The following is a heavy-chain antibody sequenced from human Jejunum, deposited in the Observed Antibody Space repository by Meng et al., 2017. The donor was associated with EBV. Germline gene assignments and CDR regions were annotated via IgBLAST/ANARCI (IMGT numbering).Heavy chain of an antibody. CDR3: ARGGRFCRSTGCYTIWFDP. CDR2: IYYSGTT. D-gene: IGHD2-2*02. V-gene: IGHV4-39*07. J-gene: IGHJ5*02. CDR1: GGPISSSSHY. Sequence: RHVKASGPGLVKTSETLAPPCRFSGGPISSSSHYWGWIRQPPGKGIEWIGSIYYSGTTYYNPSLKSRVIISEDTSKNQFSLKLSSVTAADTAVYYCARGGRFCRSTGCYTIWFDPWGQGTLVTVSS.